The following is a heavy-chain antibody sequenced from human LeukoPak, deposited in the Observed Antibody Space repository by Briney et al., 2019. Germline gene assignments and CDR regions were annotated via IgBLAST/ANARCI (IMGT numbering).Heavy chain of an antibody. D-gene: IGHD2-2*01. Sequence: VASVKVSCKASGGTFSSYAISWVRQAPGQGLEWMGGIIPIFGTANYAQKFQGRVTITADESTSTAYMELSSLRSEDTAVYYCAREDRMPAAMEYYFDYWGQGTLVTVSS. CDR3: AREDRMPAAMEYYFDY. CDR1: GGTFSSYA. CDR2: IIPIFGTA. J-gene: IGHJ4*02. V-gene: IGHV1-69*13.